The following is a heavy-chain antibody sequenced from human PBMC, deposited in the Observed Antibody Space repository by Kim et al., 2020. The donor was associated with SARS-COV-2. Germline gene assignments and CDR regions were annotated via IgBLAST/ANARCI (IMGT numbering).Heavy chain of an antibody. J-gene: IGHJ4*02. CDR1: GYTFSRYG. CDR2: TSPYNGNK. CDR3: ARDGAITGSNSDY. V-gene: IGHV1-18*04. Sequence: ASVKVSCKASGYTFSRYGVSWVRQAPGQGLEWMGWTSPYNGNKYYTQKFQGRVTMTTDTSTSTAYMELRSLRSDDTAVYFCARDGAITGSNSDYWGQGTLVTVSS. D-gene: IGHD6-13*01.